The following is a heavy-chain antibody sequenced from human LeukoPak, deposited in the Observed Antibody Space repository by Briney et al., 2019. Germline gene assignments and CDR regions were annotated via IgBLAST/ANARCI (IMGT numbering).Heavy chain of an antibody. D-gene: IGHD6-19*01. V-gene: IGHV3-9*01. CDR3: AKGDPIAVAGMFDY. Sequence: GWSLRLSCAASGFTFDDYAMHWVRQAPGKGLEWVSGISWNSGSIGYADSVKGRFTISRDNAKNSRYLQMNSLRAEDTALYYCAKGDPIAVAGMFDYWGQGTLVTVSS. J-gene: IGHJ4*02. CDR1: GFTFDDYA. CDR2: ISWNSGSI.